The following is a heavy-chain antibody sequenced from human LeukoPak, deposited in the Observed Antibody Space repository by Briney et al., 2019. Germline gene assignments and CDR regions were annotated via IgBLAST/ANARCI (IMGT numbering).Heavy chain of an antibody. CDR1: GYTFTDYY. J-gene: IGHJ4*02. V-gene: IGHV1-2*02. CDR3: VRDRTKYCSSTSCPLDY. CDR2: INPHSGGT. Sequence: GASVKVSCKASGYTFTDYYMHWVRQAPGQGLEWMGWINPHSGGTNYAQKFQGRVTMTRDTSISTAYMELSRLRSDDTAVYYCVRDRTKYCSSTSCPLDYWGQGTLVTVSS. D-gene: IGHD2-2*01.